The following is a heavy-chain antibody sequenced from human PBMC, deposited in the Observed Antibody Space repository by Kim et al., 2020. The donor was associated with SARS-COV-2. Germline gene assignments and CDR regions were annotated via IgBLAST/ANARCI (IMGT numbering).Heavy chain of an antibody. V-gene: IGHV4-61*03. CDR3: ARGPTRNYFDY. J-gene: IGHJ4*02. Sequence: TNYDPYLGSRVTITLDTSKNHFSLKLTSVTDADTAVYYCARGPTRNYFDYWGQGSLVTVSS. CDR2: T.